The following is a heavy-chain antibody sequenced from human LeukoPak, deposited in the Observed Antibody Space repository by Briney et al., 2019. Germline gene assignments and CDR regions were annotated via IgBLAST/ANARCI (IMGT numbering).Heavy chain of an antibody. V-gene: IGHV1-46*01. J-gene: IGHJ6*02. Sequence: GASVKVSCKASGYTFTSYYMHWVRQAPGQGLEWMGIINPSGGSTSYAQKFQGRVTMTRDTSTSTVYMELSSLRSEDTAVYYCARGRPERRYSYGMDVWGQGTTVTVSS. CDR2: INPSGGST. D-gene: IGHD1-1*01. CDR3: ARGRPERRYSYGMDV. CDR1: GYTFTSYY.